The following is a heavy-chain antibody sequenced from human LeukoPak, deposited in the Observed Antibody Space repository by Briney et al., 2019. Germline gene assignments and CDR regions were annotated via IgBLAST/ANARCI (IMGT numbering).Heavy chain of an antibody. CDR1: GYTFTSYY. J-gene: IGHJ4*02. V-gene: IGHV1-46*01. CDR3: ARDPQADDYGDKRSDY. D-gene: IGHD4-17*01. Sequence: ASVKVSCKASGYTFTSYYMHWVRQAPGQGLEWMGIINPSGGSTSYAQKFQGRVTMTRDTSTSTVYMELSSLRSEDTAVYYCARDPQADDYGDKRSDYWGQGTLVTVSS. CDR2: INPSGGST.